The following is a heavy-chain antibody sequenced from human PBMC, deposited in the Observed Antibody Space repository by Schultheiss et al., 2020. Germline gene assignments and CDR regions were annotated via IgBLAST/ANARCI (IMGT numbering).Heavy chain of an antibody. V-gene: IGHV3-30*01. CDR1: GFTFSSYA. CDR2: ISYDGSNK. J-gene: IGHJ4*02. Sequence: GGSLRLSCAASGFTFSSYAMHWVRQAPGKGLEWVAVISYDGSNKYYADSVKGRFTISRDNSKNTLYLQMNSLRAEDTAVYYCARYPGGSYQSYDPAFLFVYWGQGTLVNVSS. CDR3: ARYPGGSYQSYDPAFLFVY. D-gene: IGHD1-26*01.